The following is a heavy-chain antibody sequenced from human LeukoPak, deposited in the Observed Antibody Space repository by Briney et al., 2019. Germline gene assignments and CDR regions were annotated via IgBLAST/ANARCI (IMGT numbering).Heavy chain of an antibody. CDR1: GGSISSYY. V-gene: IGHV4-59*08. Sequence: SETLSLTCTVSGGSISSYYWSWIRQPPGKGLEWIGYISYSGSTNYNPSLKSRVTMSVDTSKNQFSLKLSSVTAADTAVYYCARQPNWFDPWGQGTPVTVSS. CDR2: ISYSGST. CDR3: ARQPNWFDP. J-gene: IGHJ5*02.